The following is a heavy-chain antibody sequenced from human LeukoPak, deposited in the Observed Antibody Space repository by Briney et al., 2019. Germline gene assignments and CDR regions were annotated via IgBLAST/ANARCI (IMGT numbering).Heavy chain of an antibody. D-gene: IGHD2/OR15-2a*01. Sequence: PSETLSLTCTVSAASVTRYSWSWIRQPPGRGLEWIGYVYDSGSARYSPSLKSRATISMDTSKNHFSLNLRSVTAADTAIYSCAKDLSETSAFDTWGPGTMVTVSS. V-gene: IGHV4-59*02. CDR3: AKDLSETSAFDT. CDR2: VYDSGSA. CDR1: AASVTRYS. J-gene: IGHJ3*02.